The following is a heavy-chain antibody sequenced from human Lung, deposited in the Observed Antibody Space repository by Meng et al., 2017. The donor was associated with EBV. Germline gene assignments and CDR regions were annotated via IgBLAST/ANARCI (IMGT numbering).Heavy chain of an antibody. CDR2: TYYRSKWYN. V-gene: IGHV6-1*01. CDR3: ARGATSVFDL. J-gene: IGHJ2*01. Sequence: SGPGLVKPSHTLSLTCVISGDSVSSSIDAWTWIRQSPSRGLEWLGRTYYRSKWYNDYAVFVKSRITINPDTSKNQFSLQLNSVTPEDTAVYYCARGATSVFDLWGRGTLVTVSS. CDR1: GDSVSSSIDA.